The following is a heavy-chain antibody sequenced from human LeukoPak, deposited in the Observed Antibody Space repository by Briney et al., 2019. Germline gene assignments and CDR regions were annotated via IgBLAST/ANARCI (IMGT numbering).Heavy chain of an antibody. CDR3: ARQTDLEYSSSSSYYFDY. Sequence: PSETLXXTCTGSGGSISSSXYYWGWXRXXPXKXLEWIGSIYYSGSTYYNPSLKSRVTISVDTSKNQFSLKLSSVTAADTAVYYCARQTDLEYSSSSSYYFDYWGQGTLVTVSS. CDR1: GGSISSSXYY. V-gene: IGHV4-39*01. J-gene: IGHJ4*02. D-gene: IGHD6-6*01. CDR2: IYYSGST.